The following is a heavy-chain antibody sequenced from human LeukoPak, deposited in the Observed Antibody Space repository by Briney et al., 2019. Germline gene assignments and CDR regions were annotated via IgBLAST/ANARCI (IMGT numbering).Heavy chain of an antibody. CDR1: GFTFSSYA. D-gene: IGHD2-2*01. V-gene: IGHV3-30-3*01. CDR2: ISYDGSNK. J-gene: IGHJ4*02. CDR3: ARAARYCSSTSCYFVY. Sequence: GRSLRLFCAASGFTFSSYAMHWVRQAPGKGLEWVAVISYDGSNKYYADSVKGRFTISRDNSKNTLYLQMNSLRAEDTAVYYCARAARYCSSTSCYFVYWGQGTLVTVSS.